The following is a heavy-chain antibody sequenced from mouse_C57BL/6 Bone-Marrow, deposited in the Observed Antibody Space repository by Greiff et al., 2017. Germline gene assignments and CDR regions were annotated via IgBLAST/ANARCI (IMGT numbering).Heavy chain of an antibody. J-gene: IGHJ3*01. CDR1: GFNIKDDY. V-gene: IGHV14-4*01. CDR2: IDPENGDT. Sequence: EVQLQQSGAELVRPGASVKLSCTASGFNIKDDYMHWVKQRPEQGLEWIGWIDPENGDTEYASKFQGKATITADTSSNTAYLQLSSLTSEDTAVYYCTTGIDGNYVAYWGQGTLVTVSA. D-gene: IGHD2-1*01. CDR3: TTGIDGNYVAY.